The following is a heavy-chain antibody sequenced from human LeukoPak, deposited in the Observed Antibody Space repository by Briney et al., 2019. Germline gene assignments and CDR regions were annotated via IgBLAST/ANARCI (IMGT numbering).Heavy chain of an antibody. D-gene: IGHD3-10*01. V-gene: IGHV3-11*01. J-gene: IGHJ5*02. CDR1: GFTVSSNY. CDR3: ARPLTYYYAPSWFDP. Sequence: GGSLRLSCAASGFTVSSNYMSWVRQAPGKGLEWVSYISSSGSTIYYADSVKGRFTISRDNAKNSLYLQMNSLRAEDTAVYYCARPLTYYYAPSWFDPWGQGTLVTVSS. CDR2: ISSSGSTI.